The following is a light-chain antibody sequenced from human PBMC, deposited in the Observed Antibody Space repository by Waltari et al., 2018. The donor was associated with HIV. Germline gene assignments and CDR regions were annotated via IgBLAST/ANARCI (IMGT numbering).Light chain of an antibody. CDR1: SSNIGAGFD. J-gene: IGLJ1*01. CDR2: GNI. CDR3: QSYDSSLSGSRV. V-gene: IGLV1-40*01. Sequence: QSVLTQPPSVSGAPGQRVTISCTGSSSNIGAGFDVHWYQQVPGTAPTLHIYGNINRPSGVPDRFSGSKSGASASLAITGLQAEDEADYYCQSYDSSLSGSRVFGTGTKVTVL.